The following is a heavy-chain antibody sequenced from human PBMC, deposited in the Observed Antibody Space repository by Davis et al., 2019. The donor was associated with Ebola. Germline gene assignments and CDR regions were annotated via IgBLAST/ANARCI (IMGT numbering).Heavy chain of an antibody. CDR2: ISGSGGST. V-gene: IGHV3-23*01. J-gene: IGHJ4*02. Sequence: PGGSLRLSCAASGLTFSSYAMSWVRQAPGKGLEWVSAISGSGGSTYYADSVKGRFTISRDNSKNTLYLQMNSLRAEDTAVYYCAKPRGAYSSGWYVYWGQGTLVTVSS. D-gene: IGHD6-19*01. CDR1: GLTFSSYA. CDR3: AKPRGAYSSGWYVY.